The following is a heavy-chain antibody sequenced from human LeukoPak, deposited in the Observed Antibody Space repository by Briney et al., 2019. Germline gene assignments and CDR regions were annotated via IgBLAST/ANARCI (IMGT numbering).Heavy chain of an antibody. J-gene: IGHJ6*03. CDR3: AREIHTMYCSGGSCYLDYYYYYMDV. Sequence: ASVKVSCKASGYTFTASYMHWVRQAPGQGLEWMGWINPNSGGTNYAQKFQGRVTMTRDTSISTAYMELSRLRSDDTAVYYCAREIHTMYCSGGSCYLDYYYYYMDVWGKGTTVTVSS. CDR1: GYTFTASY. V-gene: IGHV1-2*02. CDR2: INPNSGGT. D-gene: IGHD2-15*01.